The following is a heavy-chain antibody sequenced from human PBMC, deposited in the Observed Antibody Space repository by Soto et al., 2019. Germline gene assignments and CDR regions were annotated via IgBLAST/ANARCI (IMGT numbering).Heavy chain of an antibody. CDR2: IYYSGST. CDR1: GGSISSGGYY. J-gene: IGHJ5*02. Sequence: PSETLSLTCTVSGGSISSGGYYWSWIRQHPGKGLEWIGYIYYSGSTYYNPSLKGRVTISVDTSKNQFSLKLSSVTAADTAVYYCARIFSDSSSFFDPWDQGTLVTVSS. D-gene: IGHD6-13*01. CDR3: ARIFSDSSSFFDP. V-gene: IGHV4-31*03.